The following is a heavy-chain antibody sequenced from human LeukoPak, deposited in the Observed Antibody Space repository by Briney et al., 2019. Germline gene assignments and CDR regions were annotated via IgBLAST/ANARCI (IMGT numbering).Heavy chain of an antibody. CDR1: GGSISSNNW. J-gene: IGHJ6*03. CDR3: ARGYCSGGSCYSYYYYNYMDV. CDR2: INHSGST. V-gene: IGHV4-4*02. Sequence: SETLSLTCAVSGGSISSNNWWSWVRQPPGKGLEWIGEINHSGSTNYNPSLKSRVTISVDTSKNQFSLKLSSVTAADTAVYYCARGYCSGGSCYSYYYYNYMDVWGKGTTVTVSS. D-gene: IGHD2-15*01.